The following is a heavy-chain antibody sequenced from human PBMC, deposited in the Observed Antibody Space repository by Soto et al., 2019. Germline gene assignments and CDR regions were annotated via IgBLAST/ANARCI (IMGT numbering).Heavy chain of an antibody. D-gene: IGHD3-22*01. J-gene: IGHJ5*02. CDR3: AHTLYTRAYDKGWFDP. V-gene: IGHV2-5*02. CDR1: GFSLSTTGVG. Sequence: QITLKESGPPLVKPTQTLTLTCTFSGFSLSTTGVGVGWIRQPPGKSLEWLASIYWDDDKRYSTSLRSRLTITKHTSNNLVVLMMTDMNPGDTGTYYCAHTLYTRAYDKGWFDPWGQGTLVTVSS. CDR2: IYWDDDK.